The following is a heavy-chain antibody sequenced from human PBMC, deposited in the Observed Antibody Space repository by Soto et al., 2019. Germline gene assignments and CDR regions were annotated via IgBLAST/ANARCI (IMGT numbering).Heavy chain of an antibody. CDR3: ARDLRYFDAGPRGYYYYYGMDV. Sequence: ASVKVSCKASGYTFTSYYMHWVRQAPGQGLEWMGIINPSGGSTSYAQKFQGRVTMTRDTSTSTVYMELSSLRSEGTAVYYCARDLRYFDAGPRGYYYYYGMDVWGQGTTVTVSS. D-gene: IGHD3-9*01. CDR2: INPSGGST. J-gene: IGHJ6*02. CDR1: GYTFTSYY. V-gene: IGHV1-46*01.